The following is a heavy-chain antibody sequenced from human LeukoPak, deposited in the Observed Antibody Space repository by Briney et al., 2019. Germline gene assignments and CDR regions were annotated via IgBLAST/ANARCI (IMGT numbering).Heavy chain of an antibody. Sequence: SETLSLTCAVYGGSFSGYYWSWIRQPPGKGLEWIGEINHSGSTNYNPSLKSRVTISVDTSKNQFSLKLSSVTAADTAVYYCAREEDYSNSGYWYFDLWGRGTLITVSS. CDR2: INHSGST. CDR3: AREEDYSNSGYWYFDL. J-gene: IGHJ2*01. V-gene: IGHV4-34*01. CDR1: GGSFSGYY. D-gene: IGHD4-11*01.